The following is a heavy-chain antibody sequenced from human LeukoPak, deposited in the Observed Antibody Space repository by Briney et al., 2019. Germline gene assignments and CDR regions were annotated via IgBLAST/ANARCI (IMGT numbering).Heavy chain of an antibody. CDR2: INHSGST. Sequence: PSETLSLTCTVSGGSISSYYWSWIRQPPGKGLEWIGEINHSGSTNYNPSLKSRVTISVDTSKNQFSLKLSSVTAADTAVYYCARGTTVVNVGNYWGQGTLVTVSS. CDR3: ARGTTVVNVGNY. CDR1: GGSISSYY. V-gene: IGHV4-34*01. D-gene: IGHD4-17*01. J-gene: IGHJ4*02.